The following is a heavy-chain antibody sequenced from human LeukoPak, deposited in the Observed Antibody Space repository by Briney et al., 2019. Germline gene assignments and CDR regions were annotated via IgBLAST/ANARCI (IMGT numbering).Heavy chain of an antibody. CDR2: ISYDGSNK. Sequence: SGGSLRLSCGGSGFTFSSYGMHWVRQAPGKGLEWVAVISYDGSNKYYADSVKGRFTISRDNSKNTLYLQMNSLRAEDTTVYYCAKEGSICGVVIRPYYFDYWGQGTLVTVSS. CDR1: GFTFSSYG. D-gene: IGHD3-3*01. V-gene: IGHV3-30*18. CDR3: AKEGSICGVVIRPYYFDY. J-gene: IGHJ4*02.